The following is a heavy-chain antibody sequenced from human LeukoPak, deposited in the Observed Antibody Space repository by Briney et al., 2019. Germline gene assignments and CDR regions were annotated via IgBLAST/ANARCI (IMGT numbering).Heavy chain of an antibody. Sequence: ASVKVSCKASGYTFTSYYMHWVRQAPGQGLEWMGIINPSGGSTSYAQKFQGRVTMTRDMSTSTVYMELSSLRSEDTAVYYCARDRWIAVAGTIQKSPLFDPWGQGTLATVSS. CDR3: ARDRWIAVAGTIQKSPLFDP. D-gene: IGHD6-19*01. J-gene: IGHJ5*02. CDR2: INPSGGST. V-gene: IGHV1-46*01. CDR1: GYTFTSYY.